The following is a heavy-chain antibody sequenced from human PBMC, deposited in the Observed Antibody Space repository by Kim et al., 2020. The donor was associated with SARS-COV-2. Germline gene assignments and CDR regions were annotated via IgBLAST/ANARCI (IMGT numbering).Heavy chain of an antibody. V-gene: IGHV3-74*01. CDR3: ARGGDDWSWGSYGPDF. Sequence: GGSLRLSCAAAGFKFHTYWMHWVRQVPGKGLVWVSRINTSGRTTDYADSVKGRFIISRDNAKNMVYLQMNGLRADDTALYYCARGGDDWSWGSYGPDFWGQGTRVIVSS. CDR1: GFKFHTYW. CDR2: INTSGRTT. J-gene: IGHJ4*02. D-gene: IGHD3-16*01.